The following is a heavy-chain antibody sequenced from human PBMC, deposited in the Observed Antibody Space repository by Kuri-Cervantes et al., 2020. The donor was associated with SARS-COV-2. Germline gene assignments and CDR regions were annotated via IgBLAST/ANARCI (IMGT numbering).Heavy chain of an antibody. V-gene: IGHV4-38-2*02. D-gene: IGHD6-13*01. CDR2: IYHSGST. Sequence: ESLKISCTVSGYSISSGYYWGWIRQPPGKGLEWIGSIYHSGSTYYNPSLKSRVTISVDTSKNQFSLKLSSVTAADTAVYYCARGGYSSSWYEGFDYWGQGTRGTVSS. J-gene: IGHJ4*02. CDR1: GYSISSGYY. CDR3: ARGGYSSSWYEGFDY.